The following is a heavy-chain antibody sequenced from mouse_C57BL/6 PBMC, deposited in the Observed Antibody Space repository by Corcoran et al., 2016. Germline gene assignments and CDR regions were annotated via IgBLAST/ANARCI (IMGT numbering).Heavy chain of an antibody. J-gene: IGHJ4*01. CDR1: GYTFTDYY. V-gene: IGHV1-26*01. D-gene: IGHD2-5*01. CDR3: AGSNGYAMDY. Sequence: EVQLQQSGPELVKPGASVKISCKASGYTFTDYYMNWVKQSHGKSLEWIGDINPNNGGTSYNQKFKGKATLPVDKSSSTAYMELRSLTSEDSAVYYCAGSNGYAMDYWGQGTSVTVSS. CDR2: INPNNGGT.